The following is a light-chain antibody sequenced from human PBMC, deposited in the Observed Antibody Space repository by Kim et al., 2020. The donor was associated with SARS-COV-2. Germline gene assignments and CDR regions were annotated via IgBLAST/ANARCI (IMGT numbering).Light chain of an antibody. CDR3: LQHESFPPT. CDR1: QDIGTY. J-gene: IGKJ1*01. CDR2: EIS. V-gene: IGKV1-17*01. Sequence: DIQMTQSPSSLSAAVGDRVTITCRASQDIGTYVGWFQQKPGKAPKRLIYEISSLQSGVPSRFSGSGSGTEFTLTISCLQPEDLATYFCLQHESFPPTFGQGTKVDIK.